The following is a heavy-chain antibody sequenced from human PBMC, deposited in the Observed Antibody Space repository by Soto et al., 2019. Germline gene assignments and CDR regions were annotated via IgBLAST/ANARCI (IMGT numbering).Heavy chain of an antibody. CDR3: ARHKGGDPYYFDY. CDR1: GFTFSSYA. CDR2: ISGSGGYT. J-gene: IGHJ4*02. Sequence: PGGSLRLSCAASGFTFSSYAMSWVRQAPGKGLEWVSAISGSGGYTYYADSVKGRFTISRDNSKNTLYLQMNSLRAEDTAVYYCARHKGGDPYYFDYRGQGTLVTVSS. V-gene: IGHV3-23*01. D-gene: IGHD4-17*01.